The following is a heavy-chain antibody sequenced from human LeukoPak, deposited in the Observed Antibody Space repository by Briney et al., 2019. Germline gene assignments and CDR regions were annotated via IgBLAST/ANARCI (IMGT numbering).Heavy chain of an antibody. CDR1: GGSISSSSYY. V-gene: IGHV4-39*01. CDR3: ARLRRVTMVRGVIIFDY. J-gene: IGHJ4*02. D-gene: IGHD3-10*01. CDR2: IYYSGST. Sequence: SSETLSLTCTVSGGSISSSSYYWGWIRQPPGKGLAWIGSIYYSGSTYYNPSLKSRVTISVDTSKNQFSLILSSVTAADTAVYYSARLRRVTMVRGVIIFDYWGQGTLVTVSS.